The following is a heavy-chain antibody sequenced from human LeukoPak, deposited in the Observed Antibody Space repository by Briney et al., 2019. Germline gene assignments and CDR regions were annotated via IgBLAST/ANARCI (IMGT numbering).Heavy chain of an antibody. Sequence: PSETLSLTCTVSGGSISSGGYYWSWIRQHPGKGLEWIGYIYYSGSTYYNPSLKSRVTISVATSKNQFSLKLSSVTAADTAVYYCARDRGYDFSRQVYYYYGMDVWGQGTTVTVSS. CDR2: IYYSGST. CDR3: ARDRGYDFSRQVYYYYGMDV. V-gene: IGHV4-31*03. J-gene: IGHJ6*02. CDR1: GGSISSGGYY. D-gene: IGHD3-3*01.